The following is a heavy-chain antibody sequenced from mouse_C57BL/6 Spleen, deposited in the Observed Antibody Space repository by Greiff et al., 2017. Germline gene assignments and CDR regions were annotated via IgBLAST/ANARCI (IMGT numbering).Heavy chain of an antibody. CDR2: FYPGSGSI. J-gene: IGHJ2*01. V-gene: IGHV1-62-2*01. Sequence: QVQLQQSGAELVKPGASVKLSCKASGYTFTKYTIHWVKQRSGQGLEWIGWFYPGSGSIKYNEKFKDKATLTADKSSSTVYMELSRLTSEDSAVYFCARHEEGRNYDYDDSFDYWGQGTTLTVSS. CDR3: ARHEEGRNYDYDDSFDY. CDR1: GYTFTKYT. D-gene: IGHD2-4*01.